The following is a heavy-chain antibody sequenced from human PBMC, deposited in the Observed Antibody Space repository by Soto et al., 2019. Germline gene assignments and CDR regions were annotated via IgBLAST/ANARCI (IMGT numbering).Heavy chain of an antibody. V-gene: IGHV3-7*01. D-gene: IGHD4-4*01. CDR1: GFTFSSVW. J-gene: IGHJ4*02. CDR2: IKTDGSEK. Sequence: EVQLVESGGGLVQPGGSLRLSCAASGFTFSSVWMGWVRQAPGKGLEWVAIIKTDGSEKYSVDSVKGRFTISRDNAKNSLYLQMNCLRAEDTAVYYCARDGGHYRLDCWGQGTLVTVSS. CDR3: ARDGGHYRLDC.